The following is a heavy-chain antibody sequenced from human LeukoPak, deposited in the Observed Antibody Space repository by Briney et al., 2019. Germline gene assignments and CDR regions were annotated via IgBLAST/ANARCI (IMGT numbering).Heavy chain of an antibody. CDR3: ARGPRYYGSGSVDY. V-gene: IGHV1-8*01. D-gene: IGHD3-10*01. Sequence: ASVKVSCKASGYTFTSYDINWVRQATGQGLEWMGWMNPNSGNTGYAQKFQGRVTMTRNTSISTAYMELSSLRSEDTAVYYCARGPRYYGSGSVDYWGQGTLVTVSS. J-gene: IGHJ4*02. CDR1: GYTFTSYD. CDR2: MNPNSGNT.